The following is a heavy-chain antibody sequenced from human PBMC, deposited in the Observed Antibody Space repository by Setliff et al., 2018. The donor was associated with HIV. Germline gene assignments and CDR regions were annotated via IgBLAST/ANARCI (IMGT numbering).Heavy chain of an antibody. V-gene: IGHV3-23*01. Sequence: GGSLRLSCVASGVTFSSDAMSWVRQAPGKGLEWVSSISGSDSSTHSAGSAEGRFTISRGNSKKTLYLQMNSLRAEDTAVYHCAKLVRGWDYWGQGILVTVSS. CDR2: ISGSDSST. J-gene: IGHJ4*02. CDR1: GVTFSSDA. CDR3: AKLVRGWDY. D-gene: IGHD1-26*01.